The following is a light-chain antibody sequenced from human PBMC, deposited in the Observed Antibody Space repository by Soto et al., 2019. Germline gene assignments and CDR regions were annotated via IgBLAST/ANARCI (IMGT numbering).Light chain of an antibody. CDR1: QDIGSY. CDR2: GAS. J-gene: IGKJ1*01. CDR3: QHYTSDPWT. V-gene: IGKV1-8*01. Sequence: AIRMTQSPSSLSASTGDRVDIACRASQDIGSYLAWYQQKPGQAPKLLIYGASTLQSGVPSRFSGGGSGTDFPLTITCLQSEDFATYFCQHYTSDPWTFGQGTKVEIK.